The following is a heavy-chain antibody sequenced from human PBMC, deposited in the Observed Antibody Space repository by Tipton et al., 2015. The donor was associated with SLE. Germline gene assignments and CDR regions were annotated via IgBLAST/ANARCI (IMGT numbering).Heavy chain of an antibody. J-gene: IGHJ6*02. CDR2: INPNSGGI. D-gene: IGHD5-18*01. Sequence: QLVQSGPEVKKPGASVKVSCKASGYTFTGYYMHWVRQAPGQGLEWMGRINPNSGGINYAQKFQGRVTMTRDTSISTAYMELSRLRSDDTAVYYCAIENTAMVALSYYYYGMDVWGQGTTVTVSS. V-gene: IGHV1-2*06. CDR3: AIENTAMVALSYYYYGMDV. CDR1: GYTFTGYY.